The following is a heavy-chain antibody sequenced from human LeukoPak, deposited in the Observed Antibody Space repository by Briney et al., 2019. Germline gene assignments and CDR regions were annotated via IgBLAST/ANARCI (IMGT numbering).Heavy chain of an antibody. CDR3: ARAGGSYLFGY. CDR2: IYHSGST. Sequence: SETLSLTCTVSGYSISSGYYWGWIRQPPGKGLEWIGSIYHSGSTYYNPSLKSRITISVDTSKNQFSLKLSSVTAADTAVYYCARAGGSYLFGYWGQGTLVTVSS. CDR1: GYSISSGYY. V-gene: IGHV4-38-2*02. D-gene: IGHD1-26*01. J-gene: IGHJ4*02.